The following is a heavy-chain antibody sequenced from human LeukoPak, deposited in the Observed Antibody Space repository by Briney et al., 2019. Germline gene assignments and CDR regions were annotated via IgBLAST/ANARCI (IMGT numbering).Heavy chain of an antibody. CDR3: ASSPDYDYVWGSYRQFDY. D-gene: IGHD3-16*02. Sequence: SETLSLTCAVYGGSFSGYYWGWIRQPPGKGLEWIGSIYYSGSTYYNPSLKSRVTISVDTSKNQFSLKLSSVTAADTAVYYCASSPDYDYVWGSYRQFDYWGQGTLVTVSS. J-gene: IGHJ4*02. V-gene: IGHV4-34*01. CDR1: GGSFSGYY. CDR2: IYYSGST.